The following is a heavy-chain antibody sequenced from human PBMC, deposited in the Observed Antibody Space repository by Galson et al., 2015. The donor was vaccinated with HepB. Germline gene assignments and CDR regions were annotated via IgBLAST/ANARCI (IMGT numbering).Heavy chain of an antibody. D-gene: IGHD1-1*01. Sequence: SLRLSCAASGFTFGSYSMNWVRQAPGKGLEWVSYISSSSSTIYYADSVKGRFTISRDNAKNSLYLQMNSLRDEDTAVYYCARTARNWNDPGGFYWGQGTLVTVSS. J-gene: IGHJ4*02. CDR2: ISSSSSTI. CDR3: ARTARNWNDPGGFY. V-gene: IGHV3-48*02. CDR1: GFTFGSYS.